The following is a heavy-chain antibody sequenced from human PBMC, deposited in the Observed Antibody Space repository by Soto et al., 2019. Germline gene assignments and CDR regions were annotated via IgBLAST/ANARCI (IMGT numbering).Heavy chain of an antibody. CDR2: ISSNGGST. J-gene: IGHJ3*01. CDR3: ARAQCTNGVCYMPLPHDAFEF. Sequence: EVQLVESGGGLVQPGGSLRLSCAASGFTFSSYAMHWVRQAPGKGLEYVSAISSNGGSTYYANSVKGRFTISIDNSKNTPYRQMGSLRAEDMAVYDCARAQCTNGVCYMPLPHDAFEFWGQGTMVTVSS. CDR1: GFTFSSYA. V-gene: IGHV3-64*01. D-gene: IGHD2-8*01.